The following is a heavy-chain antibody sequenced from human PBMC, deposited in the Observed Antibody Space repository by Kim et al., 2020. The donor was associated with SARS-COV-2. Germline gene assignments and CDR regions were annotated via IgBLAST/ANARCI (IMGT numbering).Heavy chain of an antibody. J-gene: IGHJ4*02. CDR1: GYTFTSYA. CDR2: INTNTGNP. Sequence: ASVKVSCKASGYTFTSYAMNWVRQAPGQGLEWMGWINTNTGNPTYAQGFTGRFVFSLDTSVSTAYLQISSLKAEETAVYYCARDLSIFMVRGVIGYWGQGTLVTVSS. D-gene: IGHD3-10*01. CDR3: ARDLSIFMVRGVIGY. V-gene: IGHV7-4-1*02.